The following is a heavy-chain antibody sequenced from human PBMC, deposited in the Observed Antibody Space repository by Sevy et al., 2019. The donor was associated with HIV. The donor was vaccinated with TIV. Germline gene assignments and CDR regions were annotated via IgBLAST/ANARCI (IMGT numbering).Heavy chain of an antibody. Sequence: GESLKISCAASGFTFSSYAMSWVRQAPGKGLEWVSAISGSGGSTYYADSVKGRFTISRDNSKNTLYLQMNSLRAEDTAVYYCAKMTTVTSYYYGMDVWGQGTTVTVSS. CDR2: ISGSGGST. D-gene: IGHD4-4*01. CDR3: AKMTTVTSYYYGMDV. V-gene: IGHV3-23*01. J-gene: IGHJ6*02. CDR1: GFTFSSYA.